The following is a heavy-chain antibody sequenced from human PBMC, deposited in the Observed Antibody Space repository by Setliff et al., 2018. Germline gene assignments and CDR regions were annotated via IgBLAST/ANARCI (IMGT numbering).Heavy chain of an antibody. D-gene: IGHD1-7*01. CDR3: ARDPRYNWNYALDY. CDR1: GYTFTSYG. V-gene: IGHV1-18*01. J-gene: IGHJ4*02. Sequence: GASVKVSCKASGYTFTSYGVSWVRQAPGQGLEWMGWISAYNGNTNYAQKLQGRVTMTTDTSTSTAYMELRSLRSDDTAVYYCARDPRYNWNYALDYWGQGTLVTVSS. CDR2: ISAYNGNT.